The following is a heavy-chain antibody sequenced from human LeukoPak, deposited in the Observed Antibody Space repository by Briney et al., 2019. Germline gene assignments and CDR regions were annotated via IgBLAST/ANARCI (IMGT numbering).Heavy chain of an antibody. D-gene: IGHD3-3*02. Sequence: GGSLRLSCAASGFTFSSYSMNWVRQAPGKGLEWVANIKQDGSEKYYVDSVRGRFTISRDNAKNSLYLQMNSLRAEDTTVYYCARRLAFDYWGQGTLVTVSS. CDR1: GFTFSSYS. V-gene: IGHV3-7*01. CDR2: IKQDGSEK. J-gene: IGHJ4*02. CDR3: ARRLAFDY.